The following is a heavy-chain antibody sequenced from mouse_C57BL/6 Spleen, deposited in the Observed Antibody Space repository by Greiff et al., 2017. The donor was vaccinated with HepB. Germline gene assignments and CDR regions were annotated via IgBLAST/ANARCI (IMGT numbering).Heavy chain of an antibody. CDR1: GYTFTDYY. CDR2: INPNNGGT. V-gene: IGHV1-26*01. D-gene: IGHD2-1*01. Sequence: EVQLQQSGPELVKPGASVKISCKASGYTFTDYYMNWVKQSHGKSLEWIGDINPNNGGTSYNQKFKGKATLTVDKSSSTAYMELRSLTSEDSAVYYCASYYGKGFAYWGQGTLVTVSA. J-gene: IGHJ3*01. CDR3: ASYYGKGFAY.